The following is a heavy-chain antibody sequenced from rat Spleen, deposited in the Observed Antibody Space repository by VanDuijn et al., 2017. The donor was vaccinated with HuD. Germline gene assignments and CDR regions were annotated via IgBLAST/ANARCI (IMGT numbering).Heavy chain of an antibody. CDR2: ISYSGST. CDR3: ARDNNYKAY. D-gene: IGHD1-10*01. CDR1: GYSITTNY. J-gene: IGHJ2*01. V-gene: IGHV3-1*01. Sequence: EVQLQESGPGLLKPSQSLSLTCSVTGYSITTNYWDWIRKFPGNKMEWLGYISYSGSTNYNPSLKSRISITRDTSKNQFFLQVNSVTTEDTATYYCARDNNYKAYWGQGVMVTVSS.